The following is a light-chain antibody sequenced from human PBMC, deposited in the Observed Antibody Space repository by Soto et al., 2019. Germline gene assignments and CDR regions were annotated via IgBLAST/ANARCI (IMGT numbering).Light chain of an antibody. CDR2: WAS. V-gene: IGKV4-1*01. CDR1: QSVLYSSSNKDY. Sequence: IVMTQSPDSLAVSLGERATINCKSSQSVLYSSSNKDYLAWYQQKPGQPPKMVIYWASTRESGVPDRFSGSGSGTDFTLTISSLQAEDVAVYYCQQYYSTPFTFGPGNKVDIK. J-gene: IGKJ3*01. CDR3: QQYYSTPFT.